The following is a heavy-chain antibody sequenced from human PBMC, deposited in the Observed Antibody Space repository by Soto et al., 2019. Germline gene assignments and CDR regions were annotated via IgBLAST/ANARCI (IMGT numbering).Heavy chain of an antibody. CDR1: GSPFTNYG. J-gene: IGHJ3*02. V-gene: IGHV1-18*01. CDR3: ATGLARGAFDI. CDR2: ISAYDGNT. Sequence: GASVKVSCKASGSPFTNYGISWVRQAPGQGLEWMGWISAYDGNTNYAQKLQGRVTMTTDTSTSTAYMELSSLRSEDTAVYYCATGLARGAFDIWGQGTMVTVSS. D-gene: IGHD3-16*01.